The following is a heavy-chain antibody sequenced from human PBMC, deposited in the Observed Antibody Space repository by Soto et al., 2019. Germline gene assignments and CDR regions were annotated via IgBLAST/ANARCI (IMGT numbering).Heavy chain of an antibody. D-gene: IGHD2-2*01. CDR3: ARKYCSSSTCSGRIWALDS. CDR2: ISGSGSST. J-gene: IGHJ4*02. CDR1: RFMFSTFA. V-gene: IGHV3-23*01. Sequence: GGSLRLSCAASRFMFSTFAMSWVRQAPGKGLEWVSGISGSGSSTYYADSVKGRFTVSRDSSKNTLYLQMNSLRVEDTAVYYCARKYCSSSTCSGRIWALDSWGQGSLVTVSS.